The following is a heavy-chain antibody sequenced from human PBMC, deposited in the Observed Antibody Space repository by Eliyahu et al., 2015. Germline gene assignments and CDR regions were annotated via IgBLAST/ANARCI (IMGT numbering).Heavy chain of an antibody. CDR2: IIPIFGTA. V-gene: IGHV1-69*01. D-gene: IGHD3-3*01. J-gene: IGHJ6*02. CDR1: GGTFSSYA. CDR3: ARDRITIFGVVITAGNYYYGMDV. Sequence: QVQLVQSGAEVKKPGSSVKVSCKASGGTFSSYAISWLRQAPGQGLEWMGGIIPIFGTANYAQKFQGRVTITADESTSTAYMELSSLRSEDTAVYYCARDRITIFGVVITAGNYYYGMDVWGQGTTVTVSS.